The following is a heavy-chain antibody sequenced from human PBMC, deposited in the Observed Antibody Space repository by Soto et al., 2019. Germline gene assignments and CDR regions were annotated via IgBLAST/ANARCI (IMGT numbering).Heavy chain of an antibody. CDR2: IFYLGSS. D-gene: IGHD3-3*02. CDR3: ARHSLALRKNNWFDP. CDR1: GDSIISSDFY. J-gene: IGHJ5*02. V-gene: IGHV4-39*01. Sequence: WETLSLTCTVSGDSIISSDFYWGWVRQPPGRGLEWIGSIFYLGSSYYNPSLKSRVTMSVDTSKNQFSLRLRSVTAADTALYFCARHSLALRKNNWFDPWGQGIMVTVSS.